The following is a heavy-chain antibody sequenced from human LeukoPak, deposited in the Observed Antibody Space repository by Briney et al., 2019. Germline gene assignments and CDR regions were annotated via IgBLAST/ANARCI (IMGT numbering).Heavy chain of an antibody. J-gene: IGHJ4*02. CDR1: GFTFRSYS. CDR2: ISHSGSTI. CDR3: ARVAYYYDSSGYYYNYIDF. Sequence: GGSLRLSCAASGFTFRSYSMNWVRQAPGKGLEWVSYISHSGSTIYYADSVKGRFTISRENAKKSLYLQMNSLRAVDTAVYFCARVAYYYDSSGYYYNYIDFWGQGTLVTVSS. V-gene: IGHV3-48*01. D-gene: IGHD3-22*01.